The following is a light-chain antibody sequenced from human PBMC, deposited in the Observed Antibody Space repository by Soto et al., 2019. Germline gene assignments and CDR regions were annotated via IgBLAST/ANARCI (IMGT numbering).Light chain of an antibody. J-gene: IGKJ1*01. CDR3: QQYGNSSWT. V-gene: IGKV3D-15*01. CDR2: GAS. CDR1: QSVSSN. Sequence: EIVMTQSPATLSVSPGERATLSCRASQSVSSNLAWYQQKPGQAPRLLIYGASRRAPGIPDRFSGSGSGTDFTLTISRLESADFAVYYCQQYGNSSWTFGQGTKVDIK.